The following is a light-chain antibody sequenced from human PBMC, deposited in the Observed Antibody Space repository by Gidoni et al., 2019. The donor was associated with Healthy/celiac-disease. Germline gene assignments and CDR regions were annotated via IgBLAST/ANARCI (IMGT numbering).Light chain of an antibody. CDR2: DAS. CDR1: QRVSSY. CDR3: QQCSNWPRT. V-gene: IGKV3-11*01. Sequence: EIVLQQSPATLSLSPGERPTLSCRASQRVSSYLAWYQQKPGQAPRLLIYDASNRATGVPARFSGSGSGTDFTLTISSLEPEDVAIYYCQQCSNWPRTFGQGTKVEIK. J-gene: IGKJ1*01.